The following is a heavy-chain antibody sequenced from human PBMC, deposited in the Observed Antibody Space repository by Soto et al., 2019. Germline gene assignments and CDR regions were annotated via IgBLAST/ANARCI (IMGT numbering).Heavy chain of an antibody. J-gene: IGHJ3*02. D-gene: IGHD2-15*01. CDR2: IKADGSEK. CDR3: ARDSGESSGGIWYDSLDI. Sequence: GSLRLSCAASAFTFSNYWMTWVRQAPGKGLEWVANIKADGSEKNYVDSVRGRFTISRDNAKNSLFLQMNSLRAEDTAIYYCARDSGESSGGIWYDSLDIWGQGTMVTVSS. V-gene: IGHV3-7*01. CDR1: AFTFSNYW.